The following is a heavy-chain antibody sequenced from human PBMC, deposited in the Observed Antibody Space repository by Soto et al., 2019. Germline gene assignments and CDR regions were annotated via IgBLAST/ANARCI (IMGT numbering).Heavy chain of an antibody. CDR2: IWYDGSNK. CDR3: ARGAGGYYYYMGV. CDR1: GFTFSNYG. V-gene: IGHV3-33*01. Sequence: QVRLVESGGGVVQPGRSLRLSCAASGFTFSNYGMHWVRQAPGKGLEWVTVIWYDGSNKYYADSVKGRFTISRDNSKNTLYLQMDSLRTEDTAVYYCARGAGGYYYYMGVWGKGTAVTVS. J-gene: IGHJ6*03.